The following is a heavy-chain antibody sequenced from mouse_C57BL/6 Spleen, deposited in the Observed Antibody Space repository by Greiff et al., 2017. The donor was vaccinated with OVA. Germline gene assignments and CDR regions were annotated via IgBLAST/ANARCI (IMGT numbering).Heavy chain of an antibody. CDR2: IDPEDGET. J-gene: IGHJ2*01. V-gene: IGHV14-2*01. Sequence: EVQLQQSGAELVKPGASVKLSCTASGFNIKDYYMHWVKQRTEPGLEGIGRIDPEDGETKYAPKFQGKATITADTSSNTADLQLSSLTSEDTAVYYYSRSGSTHLDYWGQGTTLTVSS. D-gene: IGHD1-3*01. CDR1: GFNIKDYY. CDR3: SRSGSTHLDY.